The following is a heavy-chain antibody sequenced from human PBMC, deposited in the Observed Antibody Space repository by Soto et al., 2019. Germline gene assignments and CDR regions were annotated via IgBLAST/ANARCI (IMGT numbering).Heavy chain of an antibody. J-gene: IGHJ6*02. CDR1: GGSFSGYY. CDR3: ARGPRGYVYYHGMDV. Sequence: SETLSLTCAVYGGSFSGYYWSWIRQPPGKGLEWIGEINHSGSTNYNPSLKSRVTMSVDALKNHFSLNLSSVTAADTAVYYCARGPRGYVYYHGMDVWGQGTTVTVSS. CDR2: INHSGST. V-gene: IGHV4-34*01. D-gene: IGHD3-10*01.